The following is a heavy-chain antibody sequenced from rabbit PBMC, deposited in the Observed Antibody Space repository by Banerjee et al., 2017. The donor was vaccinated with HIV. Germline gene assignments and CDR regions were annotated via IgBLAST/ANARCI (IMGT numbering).Heavy chain of an antibody. Sequence: QLKESGGGLVQPGGSLKLSCKASGFDFSSYYMSWVRQAPGKGLEWIGTIYAGKGRTYYASWVNGRFTISSDNAQNTVDLQMNSLTAVDRATYFCARGSIYSSGWGLYYFNLWGQGTLVTVS. J-gene: IGHJ4*01. D-gene: IGHD4-1*01. CDR3: ARGSIYSSGWGLYYFNL. CDR1: GFDFSSYY. V-gene: IGHV1S7*01. CDR2: IYAGKGRT.